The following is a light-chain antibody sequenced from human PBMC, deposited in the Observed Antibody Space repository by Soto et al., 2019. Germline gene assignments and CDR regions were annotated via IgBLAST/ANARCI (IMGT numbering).Light chain of an antibody. V-gene: IGLV6-57*01. CDR2: DDN. J-gene: IGLJ3*02. Sequence: NFMLTQPHSVSASPGKTVAISCTRSSGSIASNYVQWYQQRPGSSPTTVIYDDNQRPSGVPDRFSGSIDSPSNSASLTISGLTTEDEADYYCQSYHSSNLWVFCGGTQLTVL. CDR3: QSYHSSNLWV. CDR1: SGSIASNY.